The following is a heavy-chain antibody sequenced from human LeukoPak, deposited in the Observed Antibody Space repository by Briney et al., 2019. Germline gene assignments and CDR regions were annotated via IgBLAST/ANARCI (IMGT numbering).Heavy chain of an antibody. CDR2: IGTAGDT. J-gene: IGHJ3*02. Sequence: PGGSLRLSCAASGFTFSSYDMHWVRQATGKGLEWVSAIGTAGDTYYPGSVKGRFTISRENAKNSLYLQMNSLRAEDTAVYYCARDRDSSGWTGAFDIWGQGTMVTVSS. CDR1: GFTFSSYD. CDR3: ARDRDSSGWTGAFDI. V-gene: IGHV3-13*01. D-gene: IGHD6-19*01.